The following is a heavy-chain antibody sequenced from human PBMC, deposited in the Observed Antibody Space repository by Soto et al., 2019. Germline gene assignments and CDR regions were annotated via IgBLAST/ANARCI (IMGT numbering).Heavy chain of an antibody. D-gene: IGHD2-2*01. CDR1: GFTFSDYY. CDR3: AKAIGYCSSTSCYTGMDV. V-gene: IGHV3-11*04. CDR2: ISSSDSII. Sequence: PGGSLRLSCAASGFTFSDYYMSWIRQAPGKGLEWVSYISSSDSIIYYADSVKGRFTISRDNAKNSLYLQMNSLRAEDTAVYYCAKAIGYCSSTSCYTGMDVWGQGTTVTVSS. J-gene: IGHJ6*02.